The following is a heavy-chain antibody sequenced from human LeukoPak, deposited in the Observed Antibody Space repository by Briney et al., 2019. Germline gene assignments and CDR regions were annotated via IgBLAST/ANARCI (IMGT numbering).Heavy chain of an antibody. J-gene: IGHJ5*02. CDR3: ARSGVGYCSSTSCYKYQNWFDP. D-gene: IGHD2-2*02. CDR1: GFTFSDYY. CDR2: INHSGST. Sequence: PGGSLRLSCAASGFTFSDYYMSWIRQAPGKGLEWIGEINHSGSTNYNPSLKSRVTISVDTSKNQFSLKLSSVTAADTAVYYCARSGVGYCSSTSCYKYQNWFDPWGQGTLVTVSS. V-gene: IGHV4-34*01.